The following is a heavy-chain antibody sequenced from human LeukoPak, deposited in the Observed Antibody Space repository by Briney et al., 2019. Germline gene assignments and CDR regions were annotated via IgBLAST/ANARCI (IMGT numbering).Heavy chain of an antibody. Sequence: PGGSLRLSCAASGFTFSNAWMSWVRQAPGKGLEWVGHIKSKTDGGKTDYAAPVKGRFTISRDDSKNTLYLQMNSLKTEDTAVYYCTTGVRGWLQLDYWGQGTLVTVSS. V-gene: IGHV3-15*01. CDR2: IKSKTDGGKT. D-gene: IGHD5-24*01. CDR3: TTGVRGWLQLDY. CDR1: GFTFSNAW. J-gene: IGHJ4*02.